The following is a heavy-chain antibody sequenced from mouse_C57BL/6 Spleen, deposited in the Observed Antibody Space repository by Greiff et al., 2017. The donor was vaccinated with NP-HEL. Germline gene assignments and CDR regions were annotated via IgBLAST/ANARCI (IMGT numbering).Heavy chain of an antibody. Sequence: QVQLQPPGAELVKPGASVKMSCKASGYTFTSYWITWVKQRPGQGLEWIGDIFPGSGSTNYNEKFKSKATLTVDTSSSTAYMQLSSLTSEDSAVYYCARSGYDYDAYYAMDYWGQGTSVTVSS. CDR1: GYTFTSYW. D-gene: IGHD2-4*01. V-gene: IGHV1-55*01. J-gene: IGHJ4*01. CDR3: ARSGYDYDAYYAMDY. CDR2: IFPGSGST.